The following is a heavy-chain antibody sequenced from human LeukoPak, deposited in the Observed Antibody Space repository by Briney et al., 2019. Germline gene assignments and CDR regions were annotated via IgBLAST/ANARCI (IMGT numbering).Heavy chain of an antibody. CDR2: IYYSGST. CDR3: ARLFVGSSTGRSLDY. Sequence: SETLSLTCTVSGGSISSSSYYWGWIRQPPGKGLEWIGSIYYSGSTYYSPSFKCRVTISVETSKNQFSLKLSSVNAADTAVYYCARLFVGSSTGRSLDYWGQGTLVTVSS. CDR1: GGSISSSSYY. V-gene: IGHV4-39*01. D-gene: IGHD6-13*01. J-gene: IGHJ4*02.